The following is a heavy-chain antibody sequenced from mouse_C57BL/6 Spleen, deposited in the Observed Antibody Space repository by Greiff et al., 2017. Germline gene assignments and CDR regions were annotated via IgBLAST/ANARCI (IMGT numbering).Heavy chain of an antibody. V-gene: IGHV1-53*01. CDR1: GYTFTSYW. CDR2: INPSNGGT. J-gene: IGHJ2*01. Sequence: QVQLQQPGTELVKPGASVKLSCKASGYTFTSYWMHWVKQRPGQGLEWIGNINPSNGGTNYNEKFKSKDTLTVDKSSSTAYMQLSSLTSEDSAVYYCARGGVTTGEAVYWGQGTTLTVSS. CDR3: ARGGVTTGEAVY. D-gene: IGHD2-2*01.